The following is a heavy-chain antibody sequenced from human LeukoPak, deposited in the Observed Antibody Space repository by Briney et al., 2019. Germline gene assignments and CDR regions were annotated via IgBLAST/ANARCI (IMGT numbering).Heavy chain of an antibody. Sequence: PGGSLRLSCAASGFTFSIYAMHWVRQAPGKGLEWVAVISYDGSNNYYADSVKGRFTISRDNSKNTLYLQMSSLRAEDTAVYYCARSLATSYYYMDVWGKGTTVTVSS. CDR3: ARSLATSYYYMDV. J-gene: IGHJ6*03. D-gene: IGHD5-12*01. V-gene: IGHV3-30*04. CDR2: ISYDGSNN. CDR1: GFTFSIYA.